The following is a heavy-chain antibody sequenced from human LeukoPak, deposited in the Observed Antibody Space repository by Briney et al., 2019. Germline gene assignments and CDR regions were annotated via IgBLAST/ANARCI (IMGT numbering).Heavy chain of an antibody. J-gene: IGHJ4*02. CDR2: INWNGGSA. D-gene: IGHD4-17*01. CDR3: ARFNGDYYRIDY. CDR1: GFTFDDYG. V-gene: IGHV3-20*04. Sequence: GGSLRLSCAASGFTFDDYGMSWVRQAPGKGLEWVSGINWNGGSAGYADSVKGRFTISRDNAKNSLYLRMNSLRAEDTALYYCARFNGDYYRIDYWGQGILVTVSS.